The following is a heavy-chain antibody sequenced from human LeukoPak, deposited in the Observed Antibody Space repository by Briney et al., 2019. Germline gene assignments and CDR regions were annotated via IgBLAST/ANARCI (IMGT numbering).Heavy chain of an antibody. V-gene: IGHV1-18*01. CDR3: ARDVEKYCSGGSCYLEPGSFDI. CDR2: ISAYNGNT. D-gene: IGHD2-15*01. CDR1: GYTFTSYG. J-gene: IGHJ3*02. Sequence: GASVKVSCKASGYTFTSYGISWVRQAPGQGLEWMGWISAYNGNTNYAQKLQGRVTMTTDTSTSTAYMELRSLRSDDTAVYYCARDVEKYCSGGSCYLEPGSFDIWGQGTMVTVSS.